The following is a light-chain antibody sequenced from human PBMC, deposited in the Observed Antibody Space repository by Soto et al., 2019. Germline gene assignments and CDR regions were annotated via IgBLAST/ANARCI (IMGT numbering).Light chain of an antibody. V-gene: IGLV2-14*01. CDR2: EVH. CDR3: CSKTSTNTLV. Sequence: QSALTQPASVSGSPGQSITIPCTGTSSDVGGYKYVSWYQQVPGKAPKLIIFEVHNRPSGISNRFSGSKSGNTASLTISGLQPEDEGDYYCCSKTSTNTLVFGGGTKVTVL. CDR1: SSDVGGYKY. J-gene: IGLJ3*02.